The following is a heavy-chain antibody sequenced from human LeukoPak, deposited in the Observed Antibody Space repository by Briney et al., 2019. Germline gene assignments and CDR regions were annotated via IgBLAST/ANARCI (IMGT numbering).Heavy chain of an antibody. CDR1: GGSFSGYY. CDR2: INHSGST. J-gene: IGHJ6*03. Sequence: PSETLSLTCAVYGGSFSGYYWSWIRQPPGKGLEWIGEINHSGSTNYNPSLKSRVTISVDTSKNQFSLKLSSVTAADTAVYYCARGAVRYYYMDVWGKGTTVTVSS. D-gene: IGHD4-17*01. CDR3: ARGAVRYYYMDV. V-gene: IGHV4-34*01.